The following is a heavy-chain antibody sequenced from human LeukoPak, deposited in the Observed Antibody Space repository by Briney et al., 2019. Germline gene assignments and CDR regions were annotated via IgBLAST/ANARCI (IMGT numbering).Heavy chain of an antibody. Sequence: GGSLRLSCAASGFTVSSNYMSWVRQAPGKGLEWVSVIYSGGSTYYAGSVKGRFTISRDNSKNTLYLQMNSLRAEDTAVYYCARDRVVRGVIKDYYYGMDVWGQGTTVTVSS. CDR1: GFTVSSNY. J-gene: IGHJ6*02. V-gene: IGHV3-66*01. CDR2: IYSGGST. D-gene: IGHD3-10*01. CDR3: ARDRVVRGVIKDYYYGMDV.